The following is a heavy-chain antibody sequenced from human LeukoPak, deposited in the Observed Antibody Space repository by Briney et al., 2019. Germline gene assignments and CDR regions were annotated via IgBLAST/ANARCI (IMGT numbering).Heavy chain of an antibody. Sequence: ASVKVSCKASGGTFSRYAISWVRQAPGQGLEWMGGIIPIFGTANYAQKFQGRVTITADESTSTAYMELSSLRSEDTAVYYCARDQVATVEGFDPWGQGTLVTVSS. CDR3: ARDQVATVEGFDP. J-gene: IGHJ5*02. D-gene: IGHD4-23*01. CDR1: GGTFSRYA. V-gene: IGHV1-69*01. CDR2: IIPIFGTA.